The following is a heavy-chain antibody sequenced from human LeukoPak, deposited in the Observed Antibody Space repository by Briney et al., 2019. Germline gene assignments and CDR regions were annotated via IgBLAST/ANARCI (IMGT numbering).Heavy chain of an antibody. V-gene: IGHV4-59*11. D-gene: IGHD3-9*01. Sequence: SETLSLTCIVSGAAMTSLHWNWIRQTPGKRLEWIGYIYHRGNTNFITSYSSSLRSRVSMSVDMSKNHFSLSLSSVTAADTATYYCSGGRSSRYSDYWGQGALVTVFS. CDR1: GAAMTSLH. CDR3: SGGRSSRYSDY. CDR2: IYHRGNT. J-gene: IGHJ4*02.